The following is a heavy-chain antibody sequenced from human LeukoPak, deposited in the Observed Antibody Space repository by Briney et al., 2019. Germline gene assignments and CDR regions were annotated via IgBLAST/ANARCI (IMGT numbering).Heavy chain of an antibody. CDR3: ARGRSYYYGSGFDP. Sequence: GASVTVSCKASGYTFTSYGISWVRQAPGQGLEWMGWISAYNGNTNYAQKFQGRVTMTRNTSISTAYMELSSLRSEDTAVYYCARGRSYYYGSGFDPWGQGTLVTVSS. CDR1: GYTFTSYG. D-gene: IGHD3-10*01. V-gene: IGHV1-18*01. J-gene: IGHJ5*02. CDR2: ISAYNGNT.